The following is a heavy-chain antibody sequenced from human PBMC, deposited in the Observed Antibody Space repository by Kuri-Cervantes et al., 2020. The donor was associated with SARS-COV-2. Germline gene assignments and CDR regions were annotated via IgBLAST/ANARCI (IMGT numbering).Heavy chain of an antibody. D-gene: IGHD5-24*01. CDR1: GFTFDDYA. CDR2: ISWDGGST. J-gene: IGHJ4*02. CDR3: ARLIGDGYPRYSFDH. Sequence: GGSLRLSCAASGFTFDDYAMHWVRQAPGKGLEWVSLISWDGGSTYYADSVKGRFTISRDNSKNSLYLQMNSLRAEDTALYYCARLIGDGYPRYSFDHWGQGTLVTVSS. V-gene: IGHV3-43D*03.